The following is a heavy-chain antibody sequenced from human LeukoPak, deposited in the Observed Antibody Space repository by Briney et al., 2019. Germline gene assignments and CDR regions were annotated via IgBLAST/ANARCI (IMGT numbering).Heavy chain of an antibody. J-gene: IGHJ4*02. Sequence: SGTLSLTCTVSGDSISSSNWWSWVRQPPGKGLEWIGEIFHSGNTNYNASLKSRVTISVDKSKNQFSLKLSSVTAADTAVYYCARILGGGYDYLYYFDYWGQGTLVTVSS. D-gene: IGHD5-12*01. CDR1: GDSISSSNW. CDR3: ARILGGGYDYLYYFDY. CDR2: IFHSGNT. V-gene: IGHV4-4*02.